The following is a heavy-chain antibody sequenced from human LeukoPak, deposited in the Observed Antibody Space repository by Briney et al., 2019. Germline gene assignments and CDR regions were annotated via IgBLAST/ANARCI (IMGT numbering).Heavy chain of an antibody. CDR2: INPSGGST. Sequence: ASVKVSCKASGYTFTGYYMHWVRQAPGQGLEWMGIINPSGGSTSYAQKFQGRVTMTRDMSTSTVYMELSSLRSEDTAVYYCARVLTGDNSFGWFDPWGQGTLVTVSS. CDR3: ARVLTGDNSFGWFDP. D-gene: IGHD7-27*01. CDR1: GYTFTGYY. V-gene: IGHV1-46*01. J-gene: IGHJ5*02.